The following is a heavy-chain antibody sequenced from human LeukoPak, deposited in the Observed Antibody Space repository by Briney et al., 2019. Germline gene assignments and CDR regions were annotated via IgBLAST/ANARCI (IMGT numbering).Heavy chain of an antibody. V-gene: IGHV3-23*01. D-gene: IGHD3-10*01. CDR1: GFTFSSYA. J-gene: IGHJ4*02. CDR2: ISGSGGST. Sequence: PGGSLRLSCAASGFTFSSYAMSWVRQAPGKGLEWVSAISGSGGSTYYADSVKGRFTISRGNSKNTLYLQMNSLRAEDTAVYYCAKYSRAGVRGVIAHWGQGTLVTVSS. CDR3: AKYSRAGVRGVIAH.